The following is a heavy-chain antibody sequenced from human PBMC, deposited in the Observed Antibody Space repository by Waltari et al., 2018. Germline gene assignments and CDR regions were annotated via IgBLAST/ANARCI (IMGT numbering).Heavy chain of an antibody. CDR3: SLCLARRPVRDY. D-gene: IGHD3-16*01. J-gene: IGHJ4*02. CDR1: GGTFSSYA. CDR2: IIPSSGTA. Sequence: QVQLVQSGAEVKKPGSSVEVSCKASGGTFSSYAISWVRQDTGQGLEWMGGIIPSSGTANDEQKFQGRGTITADKSTSTAYMELSSLRSADTAVYYCSLCLARRPVRDYWGQGSLVTVSS. V-gene: IGHV1-69*14.